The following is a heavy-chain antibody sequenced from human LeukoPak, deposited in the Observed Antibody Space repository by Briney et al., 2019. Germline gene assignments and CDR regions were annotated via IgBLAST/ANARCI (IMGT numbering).Heavy chain of an antibody. J-gene: IGHJ4*02. D-gene: IGHD3-22*01. Sequence: GGSLRLSCAASGFTFSSYSMNWVRQAPGKGLEWVANIKQDGSEKYCVASVKGRFAISRDNAKNSLYLQMNSLRAEDTALYYCAREVSEGFDFWGQGTLVTVSS. CDR3: AREVSEGFDF. CDR2: IKQDGSEK. V-gene: IGHV3-7*01. CDR1: GFTFSSYS.